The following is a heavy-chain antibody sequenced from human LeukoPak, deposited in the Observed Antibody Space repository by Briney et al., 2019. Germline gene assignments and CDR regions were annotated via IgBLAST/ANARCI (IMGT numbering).Heavy chain of an antibody. CDR2: ISYDGSNK. CDR1: GFTFSSYA. Sequence: GGSLRLSCAASGFTFSSYAMHWVRQAPGKGLEWVAVISYDGSNKYYADSVKGRFTISRDNSKNTLYLQMNSLRAEDTAVYYCAREGSNRVGNFDYWGQGTLVTVSS. CDR3: AREGSNRVGNFDY. V-gene: IGHV3-30-3*01. D-gene: IGHD2/OR15-2a*01. J-gene: IGHJ4*02.